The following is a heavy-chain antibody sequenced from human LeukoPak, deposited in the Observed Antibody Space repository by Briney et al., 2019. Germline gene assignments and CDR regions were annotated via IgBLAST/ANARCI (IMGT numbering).Heavy chain of an antibody. Sequence: GGSLRLSCAASGFTFSSYGMSWVRQAPGKGLEWVANIKQDGSEKYYVDSVKGRFTISRDNAKNSLYLQMNSLRAEDTAVYYCAKARGSGYAEYYFDYWGQGTLVTVSS. V-gene: IGHV3-7*01. J-gene: IGHJ4*02. CDR3: AKARGSGYAEYYFDY. CDR1: GFTFSSYG. CDR2: IKQDGSEK. D-gene: IGHD5-12*01.